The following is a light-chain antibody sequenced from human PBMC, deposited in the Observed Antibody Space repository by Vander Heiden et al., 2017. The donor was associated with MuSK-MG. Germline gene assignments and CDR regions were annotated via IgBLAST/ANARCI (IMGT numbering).Light chain of an antibody. CDR2: AAS. CDR1: QSISSY. J-gene: IGKJ3*01. Sequence: DIQMTQSPSSLSASVGDRVTITCRASQSISSYLNWYQQKPRKAPKLLIYAASSLQSGVPSRFSGSGSGTDFTLTISSLQPEDFATYYCQQRYSTPFTFGHGTKVDIK. V-gene: IGKV1-39*01. CDR3: QQRYSTPFT.